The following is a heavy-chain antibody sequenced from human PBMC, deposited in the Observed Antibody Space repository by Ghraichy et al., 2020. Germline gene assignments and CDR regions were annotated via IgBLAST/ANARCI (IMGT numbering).Heavy chain of an antibody. Sequence: GGSRRLSCVGSGFSFSGYSMNWVRQSPGKGLEWVSYITSSSRTISYADSVKGRFTISRDNAQNSLYLQMNSLRDEDTAVYYCARGSTVVRFYYYDGMDVWGQGTTVTVSS. CDR1: GFSFSGYS. CDR3: ARGSTVVRFYYYDGMDV. D-gene: IGHD4-23*01. V-gene: IGHV3-48*02. J-gene: IGHJ6*02. CDR2: ITSSSRTI.